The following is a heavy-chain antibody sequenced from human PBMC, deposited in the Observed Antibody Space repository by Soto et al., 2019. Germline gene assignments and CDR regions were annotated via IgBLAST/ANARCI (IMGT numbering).Heavy chain of an antibody. CDR1: GFTFSSYG. CDR2: IWYGGDNI. Sequence: GGSLRLSCAASGFTFSSYGMHWVRQAPGKGLEWVAGIWYGGDNIYYADSVKGRFTISRDTSENTLYLQMSSLRAEDTAVYYCVKVLSPLVLTTNFDSWGQGTLVTVSS. D-gene: IGHD2-8*01. CDR3: VKVLSPLVLTTNFDS. J-gene: IGHJ4*02. V-gene: IGHV3-33*06.